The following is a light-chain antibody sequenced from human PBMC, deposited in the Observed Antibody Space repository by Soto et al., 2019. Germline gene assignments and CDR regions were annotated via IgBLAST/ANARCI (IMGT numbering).Light chain of an antibody. CDR1: QGLSSD. J-gene: IGKJ5*01. CDR2: AAS. Sequence: DIQLTQSPSFLSASVGDRVTITCRASQGLSSDLAWYQQKPGKAPKLLIYAASTLQSGVPSRFSGSGSGTEFNLPISSLQPEDFATYYCQQLNSYPITFGQGKRLEIK. V-gene: IGKV1-9*01. CDR3: QQLNSYPIT.